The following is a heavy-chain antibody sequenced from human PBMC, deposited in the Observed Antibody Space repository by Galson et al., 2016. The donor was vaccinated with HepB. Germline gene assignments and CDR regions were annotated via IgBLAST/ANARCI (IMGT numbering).Heavy chain of an antibody. D-gene: IGHD3-3*01. CDR1: GFSISTYT. V-gene: IGHV3-21*01. J-gene: IGHJ3*02. CDR2: ISSSSAYV. Sequence: SLRLSCAAPGFSISTYTMNWVRQAPGKGLEWISYISSSSAYVDYADSVKGRFTISRENAKNSLYLQMNSLRAEDTAVYYRARDRSRFSSGYYTGARDVFAIWGQGTVVTVSS. CDR3: ARDRSRFSSGYYTGARDVFAI.